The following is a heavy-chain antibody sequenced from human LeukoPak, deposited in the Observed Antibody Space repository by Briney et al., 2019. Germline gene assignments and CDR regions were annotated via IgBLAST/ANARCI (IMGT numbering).Heavy chain of an antibody. D-gene: IGHD5-18*01. CDR3: ARRRYSYGPQAKYNWFDP. J-gene: IGHJ5*02. Sequence: SETLSLTCAVYGGSFSGYYWSWIRQPPGKGLEWIGEINHSGSTNYNPSLKSRVTISVDTSKNQFSLKLSSVTAADTAVYCCARRRYSYGPQAKYNWFDPWGQGTLVTVSS. CDR1: GGSFSGYY. V-gene: IGHV4-34*01. CDR2: INHSGST.